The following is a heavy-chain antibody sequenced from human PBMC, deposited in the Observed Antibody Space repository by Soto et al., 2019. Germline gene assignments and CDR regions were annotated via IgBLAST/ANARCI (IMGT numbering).Heavy chain of an antibody. CDR1: GFTLGTYG. V-gene: IGHV3-30*18. CDR2: ISNDGGDK. D-gene: IGHD3-22*01. Sequence: QVQLAESGGGVVQPGRSLTLTCAASGFTLGTYGMHWVRQAPGKGLEWVAVISNDGGDKYYSDSVMGRFTISRDNSKNTLFLQMNGLRADDTAVYFFAKEFFDSSGFYPSLDALDIWGQGTVVTVSS. J-gene: IGHJ3*02. CDR3: AKEFFDSSGFYPSLDALDI.